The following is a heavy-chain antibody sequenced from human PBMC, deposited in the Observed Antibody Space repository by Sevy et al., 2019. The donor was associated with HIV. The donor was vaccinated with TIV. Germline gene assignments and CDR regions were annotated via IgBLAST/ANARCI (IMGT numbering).Heavy chain of an antibody. V-gene: IGHV4-59*01. Sequence: SETLSLTCTVSGGSISSYYWSWIRQPPGKGLEWIGYIYYSGSTNYNPSLKSRVTISVDTSKNQFSLKLSSVTAADTAVYYCAREGRASNSAFDYWGQGTLFTVSS. CDR1: GGSISSYY. CDR2: IYYSGST. CDR3: AREGRASNSAFDY. D-gene: IGHD3-10*01. J-gene: IGHJ4*02.